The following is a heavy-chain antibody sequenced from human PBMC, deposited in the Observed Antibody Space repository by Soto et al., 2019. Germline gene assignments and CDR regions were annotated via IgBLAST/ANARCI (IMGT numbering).Heavy chain of an antibody. D-gene: IGHD2-15*01. CDR2: ISYDGSNK. CDR1: GFPFSSYG. V-gene: IGHV3-30*03. CDR3: AGGQYYFDY. Sequence: QVQLVESGGGVVQPGRSLRLSCAASGFPFSSYGMHWVRQAPGKGLEWVAHISYDGSNKHYTDSVKGRFTISRDNSKNMLYLPMSSLRAEDTAVYYCAGGQYYFDYCGQGTRVSVSS. J-gene: IGHJ4*02.